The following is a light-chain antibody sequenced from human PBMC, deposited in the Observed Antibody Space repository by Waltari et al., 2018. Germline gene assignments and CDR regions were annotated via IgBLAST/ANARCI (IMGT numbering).Light chain of an antibody. CDR2: DDT. CDR3: QVWDSSTDHLV. CDR1: DIGSKS. Sequence: YVVTQPPSVSVAPGETARITCGGADIGSKSVHWYQQRPGQAPILVLYDDTDRPPGIPERFSGSNSGNTATLTLSWVEAGDEADYYCQVWDSSTDHLVFGGGTKLTVL. V-gene: IGLV3-21*02. J-gene: IGLJ3*02.